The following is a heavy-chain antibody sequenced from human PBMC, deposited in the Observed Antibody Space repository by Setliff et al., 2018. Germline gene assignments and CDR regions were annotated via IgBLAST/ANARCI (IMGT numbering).Heavy chain of an antibody. CDR3: ARAHPGGAAASNDYYYYYGMDV. J-gene: IGHJ6*02. Sequence: PSETLSLTCAVSGGSISSGGYCWSWIRQPPGKGLEWIGYIYYSGSTYYNPSLQSRVTISVDTSRNQFSLKLSSVTAADTAVYYCARAHPGGAAASNDYYYYYGMDVWGQGTTVTVSS. CDR1: GGSISSGGYC. D-gene: IGHD6-13*01. CDR2: IYYSGST. V-gene: IGHV4-30-2*01.